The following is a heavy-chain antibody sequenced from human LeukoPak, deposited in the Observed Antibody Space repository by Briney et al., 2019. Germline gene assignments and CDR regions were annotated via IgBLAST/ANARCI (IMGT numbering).Heavy chain of an antibody. D-gene: IGHD2-21*02. CDR2: IHYTGSTK. CDR3: AKEVGVSSAIGH. V-gene: IGHV3-30*02. J-gene: IGHJ4*02. CDR1: GFTFSTYA. Sequence: GGSLRLSCAASGFTFSTYAMHWVRQAPGKGLEWVAFIHYTGSTKYSADSVKGRFTISRDNSKNTLDLQMHSLRAEDTAVYYCAKEVGVSSAIGHWGQGTLVTVSS.